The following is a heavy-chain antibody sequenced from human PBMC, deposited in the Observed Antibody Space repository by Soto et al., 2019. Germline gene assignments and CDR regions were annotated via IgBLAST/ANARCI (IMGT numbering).Heavy chain of an antibody. Sequence: ASVKVSCKASGYTFTNYYMHWVRQAPGQGLEWMGWINPNSGGTNYAQKFQGWVTMTRDTSISTAYMELSRLRSDDTAVYYCAREFRSGEPLGYWGRGTLVTVSS. CDR1: GYTFTNYY. J-gene: IGHJ4*02. D-gene: IGHD1-26*01. V-gene: IGHV1-2*04. CDR2: INPNSGGT. CDR3: AREFRSGEPLGY.